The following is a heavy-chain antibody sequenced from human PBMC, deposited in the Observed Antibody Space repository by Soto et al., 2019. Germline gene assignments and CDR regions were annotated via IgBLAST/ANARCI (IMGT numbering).Heavy chain of an antibody. Sequence: QVQLVQSGAEVKKPGSSVKVSCKASGGTFSSYAISWVRQAPGQGLEWMGGIIPIFGTANHAQQFQGRVTITADESTNTAYMERSSLRSEDTAVYYCAFQGCSGGSCFHPYYYYGMDVWGQGTTVIVSS. J-gene: IGHJ6*02. V-gene: IGHV1-69*12. CDR2: IIPIFGTA. CDR1: GGTFSSYA. D-gene: IGHD2-15*01. CDR3: AFQGCSGGSCFHPYYYYGMDV.